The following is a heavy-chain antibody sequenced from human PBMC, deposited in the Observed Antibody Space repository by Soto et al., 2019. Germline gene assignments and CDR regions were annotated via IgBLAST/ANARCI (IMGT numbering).Heavy chain of an antibody. Sequence: SETLSLTCTVSGGSIYSDRWWSWVRQSPGKGLEWIGEIFRSGYTNYSPSLTGRVTMSIDKSKNQFSLTLTSATAADTAIYFCARDYAGNSGHYDFWGRGTQVTVSS. J-gene: IGHJ4*02. CDR3: ARDYAGNSGHYDF. V-gene: IGHV4-4*02. D-gene: IGHD3-22*01. CDR1: GGSIYSDRW. CDR2: IFRSGYT.